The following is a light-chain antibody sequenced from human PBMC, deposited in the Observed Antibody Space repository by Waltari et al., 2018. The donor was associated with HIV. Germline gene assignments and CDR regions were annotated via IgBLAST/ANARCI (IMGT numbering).Light chain of an antibody. J-gene: IGKJ1*01. Sequence: DIQLTQSPSFLSASVGDRVTITCRASQGISTYLAWYQQKPGKAPKLLIFLASTLQSGVPERFSGSGAETEFTLTINSLQPEDCATYYCQQLNTYPRTFGQGTKVEIK. CDR3: QQLNTYPRT. CDR1: QGISTY. CDR2: LAS. V-gene: IGKV1-9*01.